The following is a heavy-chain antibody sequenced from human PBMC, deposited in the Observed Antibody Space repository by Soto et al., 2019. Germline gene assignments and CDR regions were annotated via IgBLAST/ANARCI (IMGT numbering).Heavy chain of an antibody. Sequence: GESLKISCQVSGYTFTIYWIGWVRQMPGKGLEWMGIIYPSDSDTRYSPSFQGQVTISADQSINTAYLQWDSLKASDTAIYYCARPANTVADHFDLWGQGTPVAVSS. J-gene: IGHJ4*02. D-gene: IGHD4-17*01. CDR3: ARPANTVADHFDL. CDR1: GYTFTIYW. CDR2: IYPSDSDT. V-gene: IGHV5-51*01.